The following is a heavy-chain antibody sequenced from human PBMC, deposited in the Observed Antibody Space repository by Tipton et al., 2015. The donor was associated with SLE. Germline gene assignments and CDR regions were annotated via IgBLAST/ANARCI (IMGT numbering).Heavy chain of an antibody. Sequence: TLSLTCAVSGYSISSGYYWGWIRQPPGKGLEWIGSIYHSGSTYYNPSLKGRVTISVDTSKNQFSLKLSSVTAADTAVYYCARGYGYQLLWHRVDYWGQGTLVTVSS. J-gene: IGHJ4*02. CDR2: IYHSGST. D-gene: IGHD2-2*01. V-gene: IGHV4-38-2*01. CDR3: ARGYGYQLLWHRVDY. CDR1: GYSISSGYY.